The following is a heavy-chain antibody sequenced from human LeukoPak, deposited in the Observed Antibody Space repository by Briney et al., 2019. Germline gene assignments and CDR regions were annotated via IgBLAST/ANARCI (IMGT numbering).Heavy chain of an antibody. CDR1: GYTLTELS. CDR3: ATDRGVIVVVPAAIRRANAFDI. D-gene: IGHD2-2*01. CDR2: FDPEDGET. V-gene: IGHV1-24*01. Sequence: ASVKVSCKVSGYTLTELSMHWVRQAPGKGLEWMGGFDPEDGETIYAQKFQGRVTMTEDTSTDTAYMELSSLRSEDTAVYYCATDRGVIVVVPAAIRRANAFDIWGQGTMVTVSS. J-gene: IGHJ3*02.